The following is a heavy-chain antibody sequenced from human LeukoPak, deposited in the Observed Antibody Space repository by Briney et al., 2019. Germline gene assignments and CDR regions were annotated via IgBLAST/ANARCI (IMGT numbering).Heavy chain of an antibody. CDR3: ARASRGKFGSGSYFHGPRRYYFDY. Sequence: PSETLSLTCSVSGASISSGGDYWSWIRQHPERGLEWIGFIYSSESTYFNPSFKSRVTMSLDTSKNQFSLNLSSLTAADTAVYYCARASRGKFGSGSYFHGPRRYYFDYWGQRTLVTVSS. V-gene: IGHV4-31*03. D-gene: IGHD3-10*01. CDR1: GASISSGGDY. J-gene: IGHJ4*02. CDR2: IYSSEST.